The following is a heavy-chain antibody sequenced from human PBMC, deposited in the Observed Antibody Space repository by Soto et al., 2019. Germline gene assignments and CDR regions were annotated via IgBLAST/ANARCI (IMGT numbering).Heavy chain of an antibody. D-gene: IGHD6-19*01. CDR1: GYTFTSYG. Sequence: ASVKVSCKASGYTFTSYGISWVRQAPGQGLEWMGWISAYNGNTDYAQKLQGRVTMTTDTSTSTAYMELRSLRSDDTAVYYCARVSCSSGWHTYYYYYGMDVWGQGTTVTVSS. CDR3: ARVSCSSGWHTYYYYYGMDV. V-gene: IGHV1-18*01. CDR2: ISAYNGNT. J-gene: IGHJ6*02.